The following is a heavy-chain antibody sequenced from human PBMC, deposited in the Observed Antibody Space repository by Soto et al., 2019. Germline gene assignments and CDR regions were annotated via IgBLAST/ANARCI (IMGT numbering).Heavy chain of an antibody. V-gene: IGHV3-7*03. J-gene: IGHJ4*02. Sequence: EVQLVQSGGGLVQPWGSLRLSCVGSGFTFTDFYMNWVRQAPGKGLEWVANIRPDGSETNYVESVKGRFTTSRDNAKNSLFLQMNSLRADDTAVYYCAGWGGHDYNYWGQGILVTVSS. CDR3: AGWGGHDYNY. CDR1: GFTFTDFY. D-gene: IGHD4-4*01. CDR2: IRPDGSET.